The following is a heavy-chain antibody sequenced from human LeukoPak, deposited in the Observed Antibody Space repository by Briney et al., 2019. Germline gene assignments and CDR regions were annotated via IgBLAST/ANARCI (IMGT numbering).Heavy chain of an antibody. Sequence: PGGSLRLSCAASGFTFSSYSMNGVRQTPGKGLEWVSYISSSSSTIYYADSVKGRFTISRDNAKNSLYLQMNSLRAEDTAVYYCASTHRGGGSYYRDAFDIWGQGTMVTVSS. CDR3: ASTHRGGGSYYRDAFDI. V-gene: IGHV3-48*01. CDR1: GFTFSSYS. D-gene: IGHD1-26*01. J-gene: IGHJ3*02. CDR2: ISSSSSTI.